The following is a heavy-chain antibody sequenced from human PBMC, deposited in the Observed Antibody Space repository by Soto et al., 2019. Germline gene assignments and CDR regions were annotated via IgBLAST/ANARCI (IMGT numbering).Heavy chain of an antibody. J-gene: IGHJ4*02. CDR1: GFTFSDYY. CDR2: ISSSGSTI. D-gene: IGHD1-26*01. Sequence: GGSLRLSCAASGFTFSDYYMSWIRQAPGKGLEWVSYISSSGSTIYYADSVKGRFTISRDNAKNSLYLQMNSLRAEDTAVYYCARLRNPTTEYYFDYWGQGTLVTVSS. V-gene: IGHV3-11*01. CDR3: ARLRNPTTEYYFDY.